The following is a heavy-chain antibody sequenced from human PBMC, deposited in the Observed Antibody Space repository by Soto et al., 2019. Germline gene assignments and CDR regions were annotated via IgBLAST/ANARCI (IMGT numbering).Heavy chain of an antibody. D-gene: IGHD6-19*01. V-gene: IGHV1-2*04. CDR3: ARSLRYSSGWYYFDY. CDR2: INPNSGGT. J-gene: IGHJ4*02. CDR1: GYTFTGYY. Sequence: GASVEVCCEASGYTFTGYYMRWVRQAPGQGLEWMGWINPNSGGTNYAQKFQGWVTMTRDTSISTAYMELSRLRSDDTAVYYCARSLRYSSGWYYFDYWGQGTLVTVSS.